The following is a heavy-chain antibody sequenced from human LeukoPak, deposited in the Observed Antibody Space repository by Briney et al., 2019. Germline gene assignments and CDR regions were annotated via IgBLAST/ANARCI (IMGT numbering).Heavy chain of an antibody. CDR3: ARSYGDYEGGDY. D-gene: IGHD4-17*01. Sequence: GGSLRLSCVAPGVIINNYWMTWVRQAPGKGVEWVGNVGQDGTEKNYADSVKGRFTISKDNAKNSLYLQMNSLRAEDTAVYYCARSYGDYEGGDYWGQGTLVTVSS. CDR2: VGQDGTEK. J-gene: IGHJ4*02. V-gene: IGHV3-7*01. CDR1: GVIINNYW.